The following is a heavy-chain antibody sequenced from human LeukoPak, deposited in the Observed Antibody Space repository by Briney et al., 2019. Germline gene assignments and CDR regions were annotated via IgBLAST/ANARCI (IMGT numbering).Heavy chain of an antibody. J-gene: IGHJ4*02. CDR2: ISYDGSNK. V-gene: IGHV3-30-3*01. D-gene: IGHD6-19*01. CDR3: ARDPRGGYSSGWYDY. CDR1: GFTFSSYA. Sequence: PGGSLRLSCAASGFTFSSYAMHWVRQAPGKGLEWVAVISYDGSNKYYADSVKGRFTISRDNSKNTLYLQMNSLRAEDTAVYYCARDPRGGYSSGWYDYWGQGTLVTVSS.